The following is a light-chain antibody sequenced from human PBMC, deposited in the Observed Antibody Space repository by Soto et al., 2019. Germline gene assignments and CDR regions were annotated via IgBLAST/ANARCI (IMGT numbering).Light chain of an antibody. CDR3: QRRSDWGT. Sequence: EIVLTQSPATLSLSPGERATLSCRASQSVSRYLAWYQQKPGQAPRLLIYDASNRATGIPARFSGSGSGTDFTLTISSLEPEDFAVYYCQRRSDWGTFGGETKVEIK. CDR2: DAS. V-gene: IGKV3-11*01. CDR1: QSVSRY. J-gene: IGKJ4*01.